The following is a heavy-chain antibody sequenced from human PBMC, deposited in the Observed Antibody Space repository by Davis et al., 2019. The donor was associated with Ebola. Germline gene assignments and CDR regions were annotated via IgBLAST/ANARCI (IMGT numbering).Heavy chain of an antibody. CDR3: ARESMAWEDWGFDP. CDR1: GGSFSGYY. D-gene: IGHD3/OR15-3a*01. V-gene: IGHV4-34*01. CDR2: INHSGST. Sequence: GSLRLSCAVYGGSFSGYYWSWIRQPPGKGLEWIGEINHSGSTNYNPSLKSRVTISVDTSKNQFSLKLSSVTAADTAVYYCARESMAWEDWGFDPWGQGTLVTVSS. J-gene: IGHJ5*02.